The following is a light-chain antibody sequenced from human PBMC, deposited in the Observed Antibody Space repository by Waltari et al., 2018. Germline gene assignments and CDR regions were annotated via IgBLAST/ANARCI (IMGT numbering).Light chain of an antibody. CDR3: SSYATSNSLL. J-gene: IGLJ2*01. Sequence: QSALTQPPSTSGSPGQSVTIPCPGTSSDIGGSDYVSWYQQHPGKAPKLMIYEVNKRPSGVPDRFSASNSGNTASLTVSGLQAEDEADYYCSSYATSNSLLFGGGTKLTVL. CDR1: SSDIGGSDY. CDR2: EVN. V-gene: IGLV2-8*01.